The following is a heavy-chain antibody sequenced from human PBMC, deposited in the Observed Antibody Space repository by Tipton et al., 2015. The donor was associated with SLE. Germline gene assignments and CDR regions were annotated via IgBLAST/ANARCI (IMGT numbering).Heavy chain of an antibody. J-gene: IGHJ5*02. Sequence: SLRLSCAASGFTFSSYEMNWVRQPPGKGLEWVSYISSSGSTIYYADSVKGRFTISRDNAKNSLYLQMNSLRAEDTAVYYCARGGGKAAGTSGWFDPWGQGTLVTVSS. D-gene: IGHD6-13*01. V-gene: IGHV3-48*03. CDR3: ARGGGKAAGTSGWFDP. CDR1: GFTFSSYE. CDR2: ISSSGSTI.